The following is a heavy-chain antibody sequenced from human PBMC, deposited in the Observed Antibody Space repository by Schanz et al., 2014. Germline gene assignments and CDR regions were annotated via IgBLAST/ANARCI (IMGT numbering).Heavy chain of an antibody. Sequence: EVQVVESGGGLVQPGGSLRLSCAASGFTFSNYDMHWVRQAIGKGLEWVSSITSTSRYIYYADSLKGRFTISRDNAKNSVYLQMNSLRAEDTAEYYCARGVRVRGIIIDYWGPGTLVTVSS. CDR3: ARGVRVRGIIIDY. D-gene: IGHD3-10*01. J-gene: IGHJ4*02. CDR1: GFTFSNYD. V-gene: IGHV3-21*01. CDR2: ITSTSRYI.